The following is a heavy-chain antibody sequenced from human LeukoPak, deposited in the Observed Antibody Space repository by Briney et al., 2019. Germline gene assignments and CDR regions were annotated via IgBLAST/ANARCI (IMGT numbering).Heavy chain of an antibody. Sequence: ASVKVSCKVSGYTLTELSMHWVRQAPGKGLEWMGGFDPEDGETIYAQKFQGRVTMTEDTSTDTAYMELSSLRSEDTAVYYCALPYYYGSGSSTSFDYWGQGTLVTVSS. CDR3: ALPYYYGSGSSTSFDY. D-gene: IGHD3-10*01. CDR1: GYTLTELS. V-gene: IGHV1-24*01. J-gene: IGHJ4*02. CDR2: FDPEDGET.